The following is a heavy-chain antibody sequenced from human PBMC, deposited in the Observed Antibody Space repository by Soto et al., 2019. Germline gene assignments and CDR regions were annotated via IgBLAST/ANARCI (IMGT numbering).Heavy chain of an antibody. CDR3: ARGRELYKSVFSFDP. D-gene: IGHD1-26*01. CDR2: SIPLFGTA. Sequence: SVEVSCKASGVTLSNYAINWVRQGPGQGLEWMGGSIPLFGTANYAQKFQGRVTITADESTSTAYMEMGSLRSEDTAVYYCARGRELYKSVFSFDPWGQGTLVTVSS. CDR1: GVTLSNYA. V-gene: IGHV1-69*13. J-gene: IGHJ5*02.